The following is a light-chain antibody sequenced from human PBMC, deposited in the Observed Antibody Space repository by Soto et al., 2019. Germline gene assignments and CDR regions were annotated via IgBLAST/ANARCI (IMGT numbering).Light chain of an antibody. CDR2: GAS. J-gene: IGKJ2*01. Sequence: DIQLTQSPSFLSASVGDRVTITCRASQGTSSYLAWFQQKPGRAPKLLIYGASTLQSGVPARFSGSGSGTDFTLTISNLQPEDFATYYCQQYNSYPYTFGQGTKLEIK. V-gene: IGKV1-9*01. CDR1: QGTSSY. CDR3: QQYNSYPYT.